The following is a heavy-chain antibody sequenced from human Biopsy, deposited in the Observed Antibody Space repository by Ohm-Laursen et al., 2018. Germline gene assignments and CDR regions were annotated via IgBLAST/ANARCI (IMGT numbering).Heavy chain of an antibody. CDR3: AREAIGYQLPCDD. CDR1: TGTFASYG. Sequence: SVKVSCKTSTGTFASYGVTWVRQAPGQGLEWMGRITPILRTTTYAPKFQGRVTFTADKSSSTAYLELSSLTSEDTAMFYCAREAIGYQLPCDDWGQGTLVTVSS. D-gene: IGHD2-15*01. V-gene: IGHV1-69*04. J-gene: IGHJ4*02. CDR2: ITPILRTT.